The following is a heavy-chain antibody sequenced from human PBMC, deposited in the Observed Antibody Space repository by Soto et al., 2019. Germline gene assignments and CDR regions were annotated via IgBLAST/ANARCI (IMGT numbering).Heavy chain of an antibody. CDR2: INAGNGKT. Sequence: QVQLVQSGAEVKKPGASVKVSCKASGYTFNSYVLHWVRQAPGQRLEWMGWINAGNGKTKYSQKLQGRLTFARDTSASTAYMALSSLRSEETAVYYCASDNVSGELHKGELEYWGQGTLVTVSS. J-gene: IGHJ4*02. CDR3: ASDNVSGELHKGELEY. V-gene: IGHV1-3*01. CDR1: GYTFNSYV. D-gene: IGHD1-26*01.